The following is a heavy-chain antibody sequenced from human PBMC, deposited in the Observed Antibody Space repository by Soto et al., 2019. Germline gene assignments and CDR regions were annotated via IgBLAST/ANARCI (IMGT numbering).Heavy chain of an antibody. J-gene: IGHJ4*01. CDR2: MIPIFGTA. CDR1: DSTFSSNA. CDR3: PSSGRDGYTGRDYYFYY. D-gene: IGHD5-12*01. Sequence: SVKASCKDCDSTFSSNAIRWVRPAPGQGLEWMGGMIPIFGTANYAQKFQGRVTITADKATSTAYMELSSLRSEDTAVYYCPSSGRDGYTGRDYYFYYWG. V-gene: IGHV1-69*06.